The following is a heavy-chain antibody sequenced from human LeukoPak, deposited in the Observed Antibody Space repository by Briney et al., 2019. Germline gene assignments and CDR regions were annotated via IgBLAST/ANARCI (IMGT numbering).Heavy chain of an antibody. D-gene: IGHD4-17*01. CDR3: ARDDNYGDYPGAIDY. CDR2: ISSSSSTI. J-gene: IGHJ4*02. V-gene: IGHV3-48*02. CDR1: GFTFGSYS. Sequence: GGSLRLSCAASGFTFGSYSMNWVRQAPGKGLEWVSYISSSSSTIYYADSVKGRFTISRDNAKNSLYLQMNSLRDEDTAVYYCARDDNYGDYPGAIDYWGQGTLVTVSS.